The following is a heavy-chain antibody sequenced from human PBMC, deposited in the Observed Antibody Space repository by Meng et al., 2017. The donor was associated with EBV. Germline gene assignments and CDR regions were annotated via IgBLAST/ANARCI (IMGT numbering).Heavy chain of an antibody. J-gene: IGHJ5*02. Sequence: QLQLRESGTGQVKPSETLSLTCTVSGASISSFYHWGWIRQPPGRGLEWIGSVHYTGSTYYSPSLKSRVTVSVDTSKNQFSLRLTSVTAADTAVYYCARPFPSWQSPRLDPVGAWGQGTLITVSS. CDR3: ARPFPSWQSPRLDPVGA. CDR1: GASISSFYH. D-gene: IGHD6-19*01. V-gene: IGHV4-39*01. CDR2: VHYTGST.